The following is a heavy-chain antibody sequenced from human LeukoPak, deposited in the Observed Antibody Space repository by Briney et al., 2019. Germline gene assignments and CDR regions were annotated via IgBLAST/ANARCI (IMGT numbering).Heavy chain of an antibody. V-gene: IGHV3-74*01. CDR3: ATGLGHYYDY. CDR1: GISFNNYW. D-gene: IGHD3-22*01. J-gene: IGHJ4*02. CDR2: VNSDGSST. Sequence: GGSLRLSXAASGISFNNYWMHWVRQAPGKGLVWVSRVNSDGSSTFYADSVKGRFTISRDNARTTVYLQMSSLRLDDTATYYCATGLGHYYDYWGQGSLVTVSS.